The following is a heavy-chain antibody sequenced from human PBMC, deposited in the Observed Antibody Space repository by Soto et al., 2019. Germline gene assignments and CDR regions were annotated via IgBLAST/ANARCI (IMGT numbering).Heavy chain of an antibody. CDR3: AHRRDYGRMDV. D-gene: IGHD3-16*01. J-gene: IGHJ6*02. Sequence: QITLKESGPTLVKPTQTLTLTCTFSGLSLSTSAVGVGWIRQTPGKALEWLALIYGDDNKIYSPSLKSRLTITKDTSKNQVVFTMTNMDPVDTATYYCAHRRDYGRMDVWGQGTTVTVSS. V-gene: IGHV2-5*02. CDR2: IYGDDNK. CDR1: GLSLSTSAVG.